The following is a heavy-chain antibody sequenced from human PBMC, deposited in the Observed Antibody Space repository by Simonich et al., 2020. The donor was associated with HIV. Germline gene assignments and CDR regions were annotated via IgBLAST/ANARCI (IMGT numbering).Heavy chain of an antibody. V-gene: IGHV4-38-2*02. Sequence: QVQLQESGPGLVKPSETLSLTCAVSGSSISSGYSWGCIRQPPGKGLEWIGSISPSGSTYYHPSLKSRGTISVDTAKNQFSLRLRSVTAADTAVYYCAREGADTTMVNWGQGTLVTVSS. D-gene: IGHD5-18*01. CDR2: ISPSGST. J-gene: IGHJ4*02. CDR1: GSSISSGYS. CDR3: AREGADTTMVN.